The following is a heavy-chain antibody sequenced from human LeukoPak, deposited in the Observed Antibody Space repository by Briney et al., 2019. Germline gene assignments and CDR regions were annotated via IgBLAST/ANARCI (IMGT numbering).Heavy chain of an antibody. J-gene: IGHJ5*02. CDR1: GGSITRSSHY. CDR3: VMVPTRGWFDP. CDR2: STYSGDT. V-gene: IGHV4-39*01. Sequence: SETLSLTCTFSGGSITRSSHYWGWIRQPPGKGLEWIGSSTYSGDTYYNPSLKSRVSISVDTSKNQFSLRLTSVTAADTAVYYCVMVPTRGWFDPWGQGTLVTVSS. D-gene: IGHD5-12*01.